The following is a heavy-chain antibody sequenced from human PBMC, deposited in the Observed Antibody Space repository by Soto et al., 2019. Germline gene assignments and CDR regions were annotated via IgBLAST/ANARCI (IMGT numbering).Heavy chain of an antibody. CDR1: GFTFDDYA. CDR3: ARATHTPIAAAGLIMFDP. Sequence: GGSLRLSCAASGFTFDDYAMHWVRQAPWKGLEWVSGISWNSGSIGYADSVKGRFTISRDNAKNSLYLQMNSLRAEDTAVYYCARATHTPIAAAGLIMFDPWGQGTLVTVSS. CDR2: ISWNSGSI. J-gene: IGHJ5*02. V-gene: IGHV3-9*01. D-gene: IGHD6-13*01.